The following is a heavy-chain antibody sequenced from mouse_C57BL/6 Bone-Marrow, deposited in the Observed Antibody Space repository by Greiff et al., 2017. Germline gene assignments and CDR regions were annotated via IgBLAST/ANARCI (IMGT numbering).Heavy chain of an antibody. CDR2: IDPSDSYT. Sequence: QVQLKQPGAELVKPGASVKLSCKASGYTFTSYWMQWVKQRPGQGLEWIGEIDPSDSYTNYNQKFKGKATLTVDTSSSPAYMQLSSLTSEDSAVYYCAREGTTVPWYFDVWGTGTTVTVSS. D-gene: IGHD1-1*01. J-gene: IGHJ1*03. V-gene: IGHV1-50*01. CDR1: GYTFTSYW. CDR3: AREGTTVPWYFDV.